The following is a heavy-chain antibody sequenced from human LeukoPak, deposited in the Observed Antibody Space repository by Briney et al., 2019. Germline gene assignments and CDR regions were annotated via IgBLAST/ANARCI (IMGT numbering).Heavy chain of an antibody. CDR3: ARDVSRGYGSGSYQGSYFDY. CDR1: GFTFSSYS. J-gene: IGHJ4*02. V-gene: IGHV3-21*01. D-gene: IGHD3-10*01. Sequence: GGSLRLSCAASGFTFSSYSMNWVRQAPGKGLEWVSSISSGSSYIYYADSVKGRFTISRDNAKNSLYLQMNSLRAEDTAVYYCARDVSRGYGSGSYQGSYFDYWGQGTLVTVSS. CDR2: ISSGSSYI.